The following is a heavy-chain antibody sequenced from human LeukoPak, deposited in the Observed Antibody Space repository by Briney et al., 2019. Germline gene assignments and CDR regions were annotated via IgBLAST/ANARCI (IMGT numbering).Heavy chain of an antibody. CDR2: ISASGHYI. CDR3: ARDGSWGDYQFYFYMDV. V-gene: IGHV3-23*01. Sequence: GGSLRLSCEASGFTFRSFAMSWVRRAPGKGLEWLSGISASGHYIYQADSVKGRFTISRDNSKNTLYIEINSLRVEDTAVYYCARDGSWGDYQFYFYMDVWGKGTTVTVSS. D-gene: IGHD2-2*01. J-gene: IGHJ6*03. CDR1: GFTFRSFA.